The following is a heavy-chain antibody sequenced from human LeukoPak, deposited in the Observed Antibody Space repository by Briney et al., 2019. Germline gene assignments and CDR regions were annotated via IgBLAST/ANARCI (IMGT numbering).Heavy chain of an antibody. Sequence: GGSLRLSCAASGFTFSSYWMHWVRQVPGKGLVWVARIDPGGSSITYADSVKGRFTTSRDNAKNTLYLQMDSLRAEDTGVYYCARSNQADDYWGQGTLVTVSS. CDR3: ARSNQADDY. D-gene: IGHD1-14*01. CDR1: GFTFSSYW. V-gene: IGHV3-74*01. J-gene: IGHJ4*02. CDR2: IDPGGSSI.